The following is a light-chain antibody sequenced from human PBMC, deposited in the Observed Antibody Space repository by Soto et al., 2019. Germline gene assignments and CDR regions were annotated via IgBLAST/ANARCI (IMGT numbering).Light chain of an antibody. CDR1: QSLLHSNGYNY. J-gene: IGKJ5*01. Sequence: DIVMTQSPLSLPVTPGEPASISCRSSQSLLHSNGYNYLDWYLQKPGQSPQLLIYLGSNRASGVPDRFSGSRSGADCTLTISRVEAEDVGVYYCMQALQTPITFGQGTRLEIK. CDR3: MQALQTPIT. CDR2: LGS. V-gene: IGKV2-28*01.